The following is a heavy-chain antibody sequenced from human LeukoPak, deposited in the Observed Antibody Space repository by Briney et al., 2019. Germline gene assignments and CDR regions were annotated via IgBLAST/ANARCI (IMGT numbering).Heavy chain of an antibody. V-gene: IGHV4-34*01. Sequence: SETLSLTCAVYGGSFSGYYWSWLRQPPGKGLEWIGEINHSGSTNYNPSLKSRVTISVDTSKNQFSLKLSSVTAADTAVYYCARGSSGWYVDYWGQGTLVTVSS. CDR1: GGSFSGYY. D-gene: IGHD6-19*01. J-gene: IGHJ4*02. CDR2: INHSGST. CDR3: ARGSSGWYVDY.